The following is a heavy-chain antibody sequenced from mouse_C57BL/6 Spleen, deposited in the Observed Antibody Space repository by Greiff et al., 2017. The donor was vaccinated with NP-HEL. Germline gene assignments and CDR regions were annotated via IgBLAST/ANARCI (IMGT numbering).Heavy chain of an antibody. D-gene: IGHD4-1*01. Sequence: VHLQQPVAELVKPGASVKLSCKASGFTFTSYFITWVKQRPGQGLEWIGDISPASGSTNYNEKFKSKATLTVDTSSSTAYMQLSSLTSEDSAVYYCARPNWAFDYWGQGTTLTVSS. J-gene: IGHJ2*01. CDR3: ARPNWAFDY. CDR2: ISPASGST. CDR1: GFTFTSYF. V-gene: IGHV1-55*01.